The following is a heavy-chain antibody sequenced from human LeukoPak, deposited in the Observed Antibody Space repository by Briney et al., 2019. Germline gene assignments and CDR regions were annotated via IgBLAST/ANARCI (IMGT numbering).Heavy chain of an antibody. CDR1: GYTFTNYG. CDR3: ARDGGEFRSSGYHQWFER. Sequence: ASVKVSCKASGYTFTNYGISSVRQAPGQGLEWMGWIGAYNTNTNYAQKLQGRVTMTTDTSTGTAYMELRSLRSDDTAVYYCARDGGEFRSSGYHQWFERWGQGTLVTVSS. J-gene: IGHJ5*02. V-gene: IGHV1-18*01. D-gene: IGHD6-25*01. CDR2: IGAYNTNT.